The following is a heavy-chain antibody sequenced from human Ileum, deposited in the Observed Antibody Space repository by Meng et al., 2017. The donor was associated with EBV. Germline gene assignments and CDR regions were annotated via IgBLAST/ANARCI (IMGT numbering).Heavy chain of an antibody. CDR1: GFTFSTFS. D-gene: IGHD1-26*01. CDR3: AKSATYSGNYRPFES. J-gene: IGHJ4*02. V-gene: IGHV3-23*01. CDR2: VTASGDTT. Sequence: LGAGGALVRPGGSLVVSCGASGFTFSTFSMTWVRQAPGKGLEWVSAVTASGDTTSYGASVKGRFTISRDNYKNTVYLQMNSLRAEDTAVYYCAKSATYSGNYRPFESWGQGTLVTVSS.